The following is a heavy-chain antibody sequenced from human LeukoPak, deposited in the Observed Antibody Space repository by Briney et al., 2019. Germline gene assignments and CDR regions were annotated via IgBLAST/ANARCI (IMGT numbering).Heavy chain of an antibody. CDR2: INNVGSHI. J-gene: IGHJ4*02. V-gene: IGHV3-21*01. Sequence: GGSLRLSCAASGSTLSSSAMNWVRQAPGKGLEWVSSINNVGSHIYYAGSVKGRFTISRDNTKNSLYLQMNSLRAEDTAVYYCSRDPTYYLRYGYFDYWGQGALVTVSS. CDR3: SRDPTYYLRYGYFDY. CDR1: GSTLSSSA. D-gene: IGHD1-26*01.